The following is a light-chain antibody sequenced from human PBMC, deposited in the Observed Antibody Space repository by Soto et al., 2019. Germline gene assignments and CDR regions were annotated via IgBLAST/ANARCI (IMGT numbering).Light chain of an antibody. J-gene: IGKJ5*01. CDR1: QGLSSD. CDR3: EQLNSYANP. Sequence: DIQLTQSPSFLSASVGDRVTITCRASQGLSSDLAWYQQKPGKASKLLIYAASTLQSGVPSRFRGSGSGTVFHLTISRLQPEDFANYCVEQLNSYANPFGQGTGLVIK. CDR2: AAS. V-gene: IGKV1-9*01.